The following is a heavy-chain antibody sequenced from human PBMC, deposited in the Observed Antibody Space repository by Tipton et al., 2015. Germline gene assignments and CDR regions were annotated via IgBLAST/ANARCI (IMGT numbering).Heavy chain of an antibody. J-gene: IGHJ4*02. CDR2: IIPIFGTA. CDR1: GYSVTELS. CDR3: ASTAMGHYFDY. V-gene: IGHV1-69*13. D-gene: IGHD5-18*01. Sequence: QSGAEVKKPGASVKVSCKVSGYSVTELSMHWVRQTPGKGLEWMGGIIPIFGTANYAQKFQGRVTVTADESTNTAYMELNSLRSEDTAVYYCASTAMGHYFDYWGQGALVTVSS.